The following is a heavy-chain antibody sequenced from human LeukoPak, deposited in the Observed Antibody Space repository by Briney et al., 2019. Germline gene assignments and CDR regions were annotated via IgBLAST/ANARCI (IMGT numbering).Heavy chain of an antibody. Sequence: SETLSLTCAVYGGSFSGYYWSWIRQPPGKGLEWIGEINHSGSTNYNPSLKSRVTISVDTSKNQFSLKLSSVTAADTAVYYCARAERNLLTGPLNWFDPWGQGTLVTVSS. J-gene: IGHJ5*02. V-gene: IGHV4-34*01. D-gene: IGHD3-9*01. CDR3: ARAERNLLTGPLNWFDP. CDR1: GGSFSGYY. CDR2: INHSGST.